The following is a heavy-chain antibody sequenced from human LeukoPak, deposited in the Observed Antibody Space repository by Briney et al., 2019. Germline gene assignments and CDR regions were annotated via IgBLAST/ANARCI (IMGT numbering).Heavy chain of an antibody. CDR1: GFTFSRYG. CDR2: IWFDGTNE. V-gene: IGHV3-33*01. D-gene: IGHD6-13*01. Sequence: GMSLRLSCAASGFTFSRYGMHWVRQAPGKGLEWVALIWFDGTNENYGDSVNGRFTISRDNSKNTVYLEMSSLRAEDTALYYCARVRDSRDSDAFDTWGQGTMVTISS. J-gene: IGHJ3*02. CDR3: ARVRDSRDSDAFDT.